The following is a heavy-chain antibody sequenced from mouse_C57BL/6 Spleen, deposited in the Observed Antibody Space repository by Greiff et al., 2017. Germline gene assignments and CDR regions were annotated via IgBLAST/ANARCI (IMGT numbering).Heavy chain of an antibody. J-gene: IGHJ1*03. CDR3: ARDVYYGYDGDWYFDV. V-gene: IGHV5-4*01. D-gene: IGHD2-2*01. CDR2: ISDGGSYT. CDR1: GFTFSSYA. Sequence: EVQVVESGGGLVKPGGSLKLSCAASGFTFSSYAMSWVRQTPEKRLEWVATISDGGSYTYYPDNVKGRFTISRDNAKNNLYLQMSHLKSEDTAMYYCARDVYYGYDGDWYFDVWGTGTTVTVSS.